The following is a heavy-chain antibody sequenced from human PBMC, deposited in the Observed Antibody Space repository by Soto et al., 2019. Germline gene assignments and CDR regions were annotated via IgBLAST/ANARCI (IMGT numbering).Heavy chain of an antibody. J-gene: IGHJ6*02. CDR2: IIPIFGTA. D-gene: IGHD4-4*01. V-gene: IGHV1-69*01. CDR3: ARGNGGNYPYYYYGMDV. CDR1: GGTFSSYA. Sequence: VKVSCKASGGTFSSYAISWVRQAPGQGLEWMGGIIPIFGTANYAQKFQGRVTITADESTSTAYMELSSLRSEDTAVYYCARGNGGNYPYYYYGMDVWGQGTTVTVSS.